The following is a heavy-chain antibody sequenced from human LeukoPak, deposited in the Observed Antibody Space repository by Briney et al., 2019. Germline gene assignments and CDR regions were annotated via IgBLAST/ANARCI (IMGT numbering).Heavy chain of an antibody. D-gene: IGHD2-2*02. CDR1: GGSISSGDSY. CDR2: IYYSGST. Sequence: SQTLSLTSTLPGGSISSGDSYCSSIRHPPGKGLEWIGYIYYSGSTYYNPPLKSRVTIAVDTSKNQFSLKLISVTAADTAVYYCARVGRKLGGCSSTSCYNFDYWGQGTLVTVSS. V-gene: IGHV4-30-4*08. J-gene: IGHJ4*02. CDR3: ARVGRKLGGCSSTSCYNFDY.